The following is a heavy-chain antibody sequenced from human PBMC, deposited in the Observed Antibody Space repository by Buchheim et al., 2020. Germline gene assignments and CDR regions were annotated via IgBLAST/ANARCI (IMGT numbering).Heavy chain of an antibody. CDR3: ARAYYYDSSGYSEFLFDI. CDR2: IYYSGST. V-gene: IGHV4-59*01. Sequence: QVQLQESGPGLVKPSETLSLTCTVSGGSISSYYWSWIRQPPGKGLEWIGYIYYSGSTNYNPSLKSRVTISVDTSKNQFSLKLSSVTAADTAVYYCARAYYYDSSGYSEFLFDIWGQGT. CDR1: GGSISSYY. D-gene: IGHD3-22*01. J-gene: IGHJ3*02.